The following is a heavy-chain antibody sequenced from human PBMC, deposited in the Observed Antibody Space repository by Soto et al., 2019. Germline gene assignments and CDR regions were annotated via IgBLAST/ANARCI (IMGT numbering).Heavy chain of an antibody. CDR3: ARDRALAFDP. J-gene: IGHJ5*02. V-gene: IGHV4-31*03. CDR2: IYYSGST. Sequence: SETLSLTCTVSGGPISSGGYYWSWIRQHPGKGLEWIGYIYYSGSTYYNPSLKSRVTISVDTSKNQFSLKLSSVTAADTAVYYCARDRALAFDPWGQGTLVTVSS. CDR1: GGPISSGGYY.